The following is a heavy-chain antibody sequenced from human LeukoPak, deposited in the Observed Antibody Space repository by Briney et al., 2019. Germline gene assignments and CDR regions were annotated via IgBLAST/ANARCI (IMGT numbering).Heavy chain of an antibody. J-gene: IGHJ4*02. V-gene: IGHV4-38-2*02. CDR2: IYHSGNT. D-gene: IGHD4-11*01. Sequence: SETLSLTCTVSGYSISSGYYWGWIRQPPGKGLEWIGTIYHSGNTYYNPSLKSRVTMSVDTSKNQLSLKLSSVTAADTAVYYCASIITVTLFDYWGQGTLVTVSS. CDR3: ASIITVTLFDY. CDR1: GYSISSGYY.